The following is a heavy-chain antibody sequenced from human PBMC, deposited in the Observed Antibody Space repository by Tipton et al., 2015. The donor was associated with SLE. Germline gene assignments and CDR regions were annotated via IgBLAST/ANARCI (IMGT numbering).Heavy chain of an antibody. Sequence: TLSLTCAVYGGSFSTYYWGWIRQPPGKGLEWIGNIFYSGNTYYNPSLKSRVTMSVDTSKKQFSLKLSPVTAADTAVYYCARNSRYSSLYWGPGTLVTVSS. D-gene: IGHD5-18*01. CDR1: GGSFSTYY. J-gene: IGHJ4*02. CDR2: IFYSGNT. V-gene: IGHV4-34*12. CDR3: ARNSRYSSLY.